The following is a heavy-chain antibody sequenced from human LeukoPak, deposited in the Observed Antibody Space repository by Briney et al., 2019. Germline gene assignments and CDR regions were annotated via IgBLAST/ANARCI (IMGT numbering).Heavy chain of an antibody. J-gene: IGHJ4*02. D-gene: IGHD2-15*01. CDR2: ISSSSSYV. V-gene: IGHV3-21*01. CDR3: ARVRYCSGGSCYLILDY. Sequence: AGGSLRLSCAASGFTFSSYSMNWVRQAPGKGLEWVSSISSSSSYVYYADSVKGRFTISGDNAKNSLYLQMNSLRAEDTAVYYCARVRYCSGGSCYLILDYWGQGTLVTVSS. CDR1: GFTFSSYS.